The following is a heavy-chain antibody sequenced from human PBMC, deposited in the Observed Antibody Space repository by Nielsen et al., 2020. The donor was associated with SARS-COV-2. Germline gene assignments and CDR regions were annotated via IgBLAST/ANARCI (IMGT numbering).Heavy chain of an antibody. J-gene: IGHJ3*02. D-gene: IGHD6-13*01. CDR1: GFTFSGSA. CDR2: IRSKANSYAT. V-gene: IGHV3-73*01. Sequence: GGSLRLSCAASGFTFSGSAMHWVRQASGKGLEWVGRIRSKANSYATAYAASVKGRFTISRDDSKNTAYLQMNSLKTEDTAVYYCTRVNPTSGSWFDAFDIWGQGTMVTVSS. CDR3: TRVNPTSGSWFDAFDI.